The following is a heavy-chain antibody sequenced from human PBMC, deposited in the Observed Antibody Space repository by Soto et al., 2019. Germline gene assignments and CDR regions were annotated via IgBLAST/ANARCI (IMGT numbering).Heavy chain of an antibody. V-gene: IGHV4-59*01. CDR2: IYYSGGT. CDR3: ARDYFLWYFDY. J-gene: IGHJ4*02. Sequence: ASETQSLTCIVSGGSISGYYWTWIRQPPGKGLEWIANIYYSGGTTYNPSLKSRVTMSLDTSKNQFSLKLSSVTAADTAVYYCARDYFLWYFDYWGRGTLVTVSS. D-gene: IGHD1-26*01. CDR1: GGSISGYY.